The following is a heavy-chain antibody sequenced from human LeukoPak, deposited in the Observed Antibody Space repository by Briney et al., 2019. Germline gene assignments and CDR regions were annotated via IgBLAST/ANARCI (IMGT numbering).Heavy chain of an antibody. Sequence: GGSLRLSCAASGFTFSSYAMHWVRQAPGKGLEWVAVISYDGSNKYYADSVKGRFTISRDNSKNTLYLQMNSLRAEGTAVYYCARDFRDYFDYWGQGTLVTVSS. CDR3: ARDFRDYFDY. CDR2: ISYDGSNK. V-gene: IGHV3-30*01. CDR1: GFTFSSYA. J-gene: IGHJ4*02.